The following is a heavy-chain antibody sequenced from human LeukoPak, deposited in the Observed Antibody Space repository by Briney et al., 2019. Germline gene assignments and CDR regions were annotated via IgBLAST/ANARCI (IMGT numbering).Heavy chain of an antibody. D-gene: IGHD3-9*01. CDR3: ARVLRYLDWAFDS. Sequence: SETLSLTCTVSGGSISNYYWSWIRQPPGKGLEWVGYISYSGTTNYNPSLQSRVTISLDTSTNQFSLKLSSVTAADTAVYYCARVLRYLDWAFDSWGQGTLVTVSS. CDR2: ISYSGTT. J-gene: IGHJ4*02. V-gene: IGHV4-59*01. CDR1: GGSISNYY.